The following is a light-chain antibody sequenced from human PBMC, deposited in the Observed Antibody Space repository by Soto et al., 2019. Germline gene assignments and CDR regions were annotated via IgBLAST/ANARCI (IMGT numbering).Light chain of an antibody. CDR1: QSVSSN. V-gene: IGKV3-15*01. CDR2: GAS. J-gene: IGKJ3*01. CDR3: QHYTNGPPSP. Sequence: EILMTQSPATLSVSPGERATLSCRASQSVSSNLAWYQHKPGQAPRLLIYGASTRATGIPARFSGSGSGTEFTLTIRSLQSEDFAVYYCQHYTNGPPSPFGPGTKVDI.